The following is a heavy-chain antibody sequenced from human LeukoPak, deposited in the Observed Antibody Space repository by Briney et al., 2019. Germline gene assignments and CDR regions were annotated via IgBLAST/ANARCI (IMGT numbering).Heavy chain of an antibody. D-gene: IGHD3-16*01. CDR3: VRFGPDHDMGL. CDR2: IKTDGSET. Sequence: PGGSLRLSCAAAGLRFSNYWMTWVRQAPEKGLEWLARIKTDGSETYYVDSVKGRFTISRDNAKSSLYLQMNSLRVEDTAVYHCVRFGPDHDMGLWGQGTTVTVS. CDR1: GLRFSNYW. V-gene: IGHV3-7*01. J-gene: IGHJ6*02.